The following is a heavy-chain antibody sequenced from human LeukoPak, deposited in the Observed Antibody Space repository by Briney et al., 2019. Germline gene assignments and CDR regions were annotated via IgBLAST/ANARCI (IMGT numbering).Heavy chain of an antibody. Sequence: GGSLRLSCAASGFTFSNYDMSWVRQAPGSGLEWVSGITGSGGSTYYADSVKGRFTVSRDNSKTTLYLQMNSLRAEDTAVYYCAKGNWGERLDWYFDLWGCGTLVTVSS. D-gene: IGHD1-26*01. J-gene: IGHJ2*01. CDR3: AKGNWGERLDWYFDL. V-gene: IGHV3-23*01. CDR1: GFTFSNYD. CDR2: ITGSGGST.